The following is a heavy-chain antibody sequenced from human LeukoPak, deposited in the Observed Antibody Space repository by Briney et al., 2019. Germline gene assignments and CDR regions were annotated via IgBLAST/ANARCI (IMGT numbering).Heavy chain of an antibody. CDR3: ARFALKTPPTD. Sequence: PGGSLRLSCAASGFTFSTYSMNWVRQAPGKGLEWVSSISSSSTYIYYADSVKGRFTISRHHAKNSLFLQINSLRAEDTAVYYCARFALKTPPTDWGQGTLVPVSS. V-gene: IGHV3-21*01. CDR1: GFTFSTYS. CDR2: ISSSSTYI. J-gene: IGHJ4*02.